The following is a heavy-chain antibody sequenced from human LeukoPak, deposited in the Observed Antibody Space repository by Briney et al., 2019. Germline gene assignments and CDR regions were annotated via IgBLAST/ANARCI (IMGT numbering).Heavy chain of an antibody. CDR1: GGPLSAYY. Sequence: SETLSLTCTVSGGPLSAYYWTWIRQPPGKGLEWIGYIYDTGNTNYNPSLKSRVTMSVDTSKNQFSLKLSSVTAADTAVYYCARSLSSAAGTHYWGQGTLVTVSS. CDR2: IYDTGNT. J-gene: IGHJ4*02. D-gene: IGHD6-13*01. CDR3: ARSLSSAAGTHY. V-gene: IGHV4-59*08.